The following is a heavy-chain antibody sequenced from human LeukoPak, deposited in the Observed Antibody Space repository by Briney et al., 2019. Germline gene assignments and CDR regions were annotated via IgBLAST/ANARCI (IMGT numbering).Heavy chain of an antibody. CDR1: GYTFTDSY. J-gene: IGHJ6*02. V-gene: IGHV1-46*01. D-gene: IGHD1-7*01. CDR3: ARDETLELTYYYGMDV. CDR2: INPSGGST. Sequence: ASVKVSCKASGYTFTDSYIHWVRQAPGQGLEWMGIINPSGGSTSYAQKFQGRVTMTRDTSTSTVYMELSSLRSEDTAVYYCARDETLELTYYYGMDVWGQGTTVTVSS.